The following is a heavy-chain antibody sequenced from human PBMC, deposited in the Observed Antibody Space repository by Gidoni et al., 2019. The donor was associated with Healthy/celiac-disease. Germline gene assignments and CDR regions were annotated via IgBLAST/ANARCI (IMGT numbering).Heavy chain of an antibody. V-gene: IGHV4-34*01. CDR1: GGSFSGYY. CDR2: INHSGST. CDR3: ARESRIAAAGYYYYGMDV. J-gene: IGHJ6*02. Sequence: QVQLQQWGAGLLKPSETLSLTCAVYGGSFSGYYWSWIRQPPGKGLEWIGEINHSGSTNYNPSLKSRVTISVDTSKNQFSLKLSSVTAADTAVYYCARESRIAAAGYYYYGMDVWGQGTTVTVSS. D-gene: IGHD6-13*01.